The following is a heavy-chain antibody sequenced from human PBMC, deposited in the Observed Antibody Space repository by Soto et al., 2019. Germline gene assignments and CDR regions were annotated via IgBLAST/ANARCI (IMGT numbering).Heavy chain of an antibody. CDR3: ARGSEEPMVRGVIISWWFDP. J-gene: IGHJ5*02. V-gene: IGHV4-59*01. CDR1: GGSISSYY. D-gene: IGHD3-10*01. CDR2: IYYSGST. Sequence: SETLSLTCTVSGGSISSYYWSWIRQPPGKGLEWIGYIYYSGSTNYNPSLKSRVTRSVDTSKNQFSLKLSSVTAADTAVYYCARGSEEPMVRGVIISWWFDPWGQGTLVTVSS.